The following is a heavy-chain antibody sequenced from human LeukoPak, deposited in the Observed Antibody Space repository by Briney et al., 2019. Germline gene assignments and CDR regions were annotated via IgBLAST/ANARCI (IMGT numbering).Heavy chain of an antibody. CDR2: IIPILGIA. V-gene: IGHV1-69*04. J-gene: IGHJ3*02. Sequence: GSSVKVSCKASGGTFSSYAISWVRQAPGQGLEWMGRIIPILGIANYAQKFQGRVTITADKSTSTAYMELSSLRSEDTAVYYCASIVVVPAAHHAFDIWGQGTMVTVSS. CDR3: ASIVVVPAAHHAFDI. D-gene: IGHD2-2*01. CDR1: GGTFSSYA.